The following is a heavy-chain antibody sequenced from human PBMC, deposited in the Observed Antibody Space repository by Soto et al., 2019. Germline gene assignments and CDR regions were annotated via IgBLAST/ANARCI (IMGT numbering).Heavy chain of an antibody. D-gene: IGHD1-7*01. CDR2: ISSSSTNT. Sequence: GGSLRLSCAGSDFVFSNYSMNWVRQAPGRGLEWVSYISSSSTNTYYAASVRGRFTISRDNAKNSLFLRMISLKDEDTAVYFCTRGTKGGSPPLWGRGTLVTVSS. CDR3: TRGTKGGSPPL. V-gene: IGHV3-48*02. CDR1: DFVFSNYS. J-gene: IGHJ4*02.